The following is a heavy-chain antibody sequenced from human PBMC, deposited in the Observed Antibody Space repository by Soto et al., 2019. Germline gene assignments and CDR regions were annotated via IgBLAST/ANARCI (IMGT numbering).Heavy chain of an antibody. D-gene: IGHD6-19*01. CDR2: INAGNGNT. CDR3: ARVGGWYVHDY. CDR1: GYTFTSYA. J-gene: IGHJ4*02. V-gene: IGHV1-3*01. Sequence: ASVKVSCKASGYTFTSYAIHWVRQAPGQRLEWMGWINAGNGNTKYSQKFQGRVTITRDTSASTAYMELSSLRSEDTAVYYCARVGGWYVHDYWGQGTLVTVSS.